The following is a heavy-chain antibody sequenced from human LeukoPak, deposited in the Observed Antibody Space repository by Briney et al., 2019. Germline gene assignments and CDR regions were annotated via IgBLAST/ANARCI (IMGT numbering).Heavy chain of an antibody. D-gene: IGHD3-9*01. CDR2: ISSSGSTI. J-gene: IGHJ6*02. CDR3: ARDHDRVQYYHYYYGMDV. Sequence: GGSLRLSCAASGFTFSDYYMSWIRQAPGKGLEWVSYISSSGSTIYYADSVKGRFTISRDNAKNSLYLQMNSLRAEDTAVYYCARDHDRVQYYHYYYGMDVWGQGTTVTVSS. V-gene: IGHV3-11*01. CDR1: GFTFSDYY.